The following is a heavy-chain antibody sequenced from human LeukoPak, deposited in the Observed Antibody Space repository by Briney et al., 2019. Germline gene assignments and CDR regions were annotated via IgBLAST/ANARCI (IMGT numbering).Heavy chain of an antibody. Sequence: ASVKVSCKASGYTFTGYYMHWVRQAPGQGLEWMGWINPNSGGTNYAQKFQGRVTMTRDTSISTAYMELSRLRSDDTAVYYCARDRGRRYFDWLKFPSSCYMDVWGKGTTVTVSS. J-gene: IGHJ6*03. CDR3: ARDRGRRYFDWLKFPSSCYMDV. CDR1: GYTFTGYY. D-gene: IGHD3-9*01. CDR2: INPNSGGT. V-gene: IGHV1-2*02.